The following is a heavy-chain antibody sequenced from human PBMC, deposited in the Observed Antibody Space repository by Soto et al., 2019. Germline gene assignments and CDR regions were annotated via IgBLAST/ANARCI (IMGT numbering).Heavy chain of an antibody. Sequence: SETLSLTCTVSGGSISTYYWSWIRQPPGKGLEWIGNIYYSGSTNYNPSLKSRVTMSEDTSKNQFSLKLNSVIAADTAVYYCARGGSSWATTYYFDYWGQGTLVTVSS. CDR3: ARGGSSWATTYYFDY. D-gene: IGHD6-6*01. CDR1: GGSISTYY. V-gene: IGHV4-59*01. J-gene: IGHJ4*02. CDR2: IYYSGST.